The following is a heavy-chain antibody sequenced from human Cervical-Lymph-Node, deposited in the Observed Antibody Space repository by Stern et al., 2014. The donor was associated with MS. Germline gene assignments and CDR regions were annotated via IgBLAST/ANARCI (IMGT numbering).Heavy chain of an antibody. Sequence: EVQLVQSGGGLIQPGGSLRLSCAAPGFTVSNNYMSWVRPAPGTGLEWVSLLYTDDSTYYAGSVKGRFTISRDSSKNKLFLQMNSLRAEDTAVYYCARAIFGVNTAAMAPDAFDTWGQGTMVTVSS. CDR3: ARAIFGVNTAAMAPDAFDT. CDR2: LYTDDST. CDR1: GFTVSNNY. V-gene: IGHV3-53*01. D-gene: IGHD3-3*01. J-gene: IGHJ3*02.